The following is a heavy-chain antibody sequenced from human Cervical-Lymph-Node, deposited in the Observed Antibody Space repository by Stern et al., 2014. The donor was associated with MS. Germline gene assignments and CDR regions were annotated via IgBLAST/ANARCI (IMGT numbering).Heavy chain of an antibody. CDR2: MSFVGGNK. CDR3: MGVGDAMHV. J-gene: IGHJ6*02. Sequence: QVPLVQSGGGVVQPGRSLTLSCAASGFSLSNSGMHWVRQAPGKGLEWVAVMSFVGGNKKYGDSVKGRFSISRDMANNTLFLQMNSLRPEDTAVYYCMGVGDAMHVWGQGTTVIVSS. V-gene: IGHV3-30*03. CDR1: GFSLSNSG.